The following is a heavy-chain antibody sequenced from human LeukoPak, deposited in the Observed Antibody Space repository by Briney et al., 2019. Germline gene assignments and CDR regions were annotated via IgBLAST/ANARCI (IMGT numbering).Heavy chain of an antibody. D-gene: IGHD2-2*03. CDR1: GGSISSYY. V-gene: IGHV4-59*01. J-gene: IGHJ5*02. Sequence: SETLSLTCTVSGGSISSYYWSWIRQPPGKGLEWIGYIYYSGGTNYNPSLKSRVTISVDTSKNQFSLKLSSVTAADTAVYYCARVEIVVVPAANSFWFDPWGQGTLVTVSS. CDR2: IYYSGGT. CDR3: ARVEIVVVPAANSFWFDP.